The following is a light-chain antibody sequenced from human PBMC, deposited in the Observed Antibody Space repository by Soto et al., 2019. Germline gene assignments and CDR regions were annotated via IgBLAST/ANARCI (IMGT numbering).Light chain of an antibody. CDR2: AAS. CDR3: QQSYSTLSIT. CDR1: ESISRH. V-gene: IGKV1-39*01. Sequence: DIQMTQSPSSLSASVGDRVTITCRASESISRHLNWYQQKPGKAPNLLIYAASSLQNGVPSRFSGSGSVTDFTLTISNLQPEDFATYYCQQSYSTLSITCGQGTRLEIK. J-gene: IGKJ5*01.